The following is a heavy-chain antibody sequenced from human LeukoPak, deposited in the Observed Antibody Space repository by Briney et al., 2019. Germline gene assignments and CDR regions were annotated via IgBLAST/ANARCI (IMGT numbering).Heavy chain of an antibody. CDR3: ARDQHGPLDY. J-gene: IGHJ4*02. D-gene: IGHD2-8*01. V-gene: IGHV3-23*01. Sequence: GGSLRLSCAASGFTFSTFGMTWVRQAPGKGLEWVSSISGSGATSYSDSVKGRFTISRDNSKNTLYLQMNSLRAEDTAVYYCARDQHGPLDYWGQGTLVTVSS. CDR1: GFTFSTFG. CDR2: ISGSGAT.